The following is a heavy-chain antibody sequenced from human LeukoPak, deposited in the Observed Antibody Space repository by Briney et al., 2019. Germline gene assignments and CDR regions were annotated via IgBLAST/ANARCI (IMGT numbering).Heavy chain of an antibody. CDR3: ATKNFGDLYRHNDPFNM. D-gene: IGHD3-10*01. CDR2: IIPVFGTT. J-gene: IGHJ3*02. V-gene: IGHV1-69*06. Sequence: ASVKVSCKASGGTVSNNVVSWVRQAPGQGLERMGDIIPVFGTTNYAQKFQGRVTICAHRPTSTPYMEVSSLKSEDTAVYFFATKNFGDLYRHNDPFNMWGQGTTVTVSS. CDR1: GGTVSNNV.